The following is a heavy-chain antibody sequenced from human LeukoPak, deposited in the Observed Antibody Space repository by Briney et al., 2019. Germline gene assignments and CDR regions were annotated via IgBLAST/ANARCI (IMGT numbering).Heavy chain of an antibody. D-gene: IGHD3-10*01. CDR2: INPTSGGT. Sequence: GASVKVSCKASGYSFTGYYIHWVRQAPGQGLEWMGWINPTSGGTNYAQKFQGRVTMTRDTSISTAYMELSRLRSDDTAVYYCARTYRVIGDYAFDIWGQGTMVTISS. CDR3: ARTYRVIGDYAFDI. V-gene: IGHV1-2*02. J-gene: IGHJ3*02. CDR1: GYSFTGYY.